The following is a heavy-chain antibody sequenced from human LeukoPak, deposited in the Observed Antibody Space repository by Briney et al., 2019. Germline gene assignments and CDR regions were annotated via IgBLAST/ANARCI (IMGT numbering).Heavy chain of an antibody. CDR2: ISDSGDYT. J-gene: IGHJ4*02. V-gene: IGHV3-23*01. CDR3: AKDTSLGKYCTNGVCSPFDY. D-gene: IGHD2-8*01. CDR1: GFTFSSYA. Sequence: GGSLTLSCAASGFTFSSYAMSWVRQAPGQGLEWVSVISDSGDYTSYADSVRGRFTISRDNSKNTLYLQMISLRPEDTAVYYCAKDTSLGKYCTNGVCSPFDYWGRGTLVTVSS.